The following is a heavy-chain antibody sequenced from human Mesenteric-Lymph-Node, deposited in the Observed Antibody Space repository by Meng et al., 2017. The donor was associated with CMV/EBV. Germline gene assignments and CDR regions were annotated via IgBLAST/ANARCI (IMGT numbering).Heavy chain of an antibody. Sequence: QVQVKQLGAGLLKPSETLSLTCAVYGGSFSGYYWSWIRQPPGKGLEWIGEINHSGSTNYNPSLKSRVTISVDTSKNQFSLKLSSVTAADTAVYYCARHQRWLKSEGGFNYWGQGTLVTVSS. CDR1: GGSFSGYY. CDR3: ARHQRWLKSEGGFNY. J-gene: IGHJ4*02. V-gene: IGHV4-34*01. CDR2: INHSGST. D-gene: IGHD4-23*01.